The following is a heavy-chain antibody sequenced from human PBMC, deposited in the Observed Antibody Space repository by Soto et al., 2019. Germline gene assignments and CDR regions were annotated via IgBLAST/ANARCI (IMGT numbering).Heavy chain of an antibody. J-gene: IGHJ6*02. CDR3: ARDLGFPNYYYYGMDV. D-gene: IGHD7-27*01. CDR1: GGSISSYY. V-gene: IGHV4-59*01. Sequence: SETLSLTCTVSGGSISSYYWSWIRQPPGKGLEWIGYIYYSGSTNYNPSLKSRVTISVDTSKNQFSLKLSSVTAADTAVYYCARDLGFPNYYYYGMDVWGQGTTVTVSS. CDR2: IYYSGST.